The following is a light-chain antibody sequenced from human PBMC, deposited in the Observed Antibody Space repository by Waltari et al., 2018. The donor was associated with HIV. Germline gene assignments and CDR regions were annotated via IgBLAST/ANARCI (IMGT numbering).Light chain of an antibody. CDR1: YSNIRSGYN. Sequence: QSVLTQPPSVSGAPGQRVTISCTGTYSNIRSGYNVTWYQHLPGTAPKVLIYSNDNRPSGVPDRFSGSRSGTSASLAITGLQAEDEAHYYCQSYDNSLGGSKVFGGGTKLTVL. J-gene: IGLJ2*01. CDR3: QSYDNSLGGSKV. CDR2: SND. V-gene: IGLV1-40*01.